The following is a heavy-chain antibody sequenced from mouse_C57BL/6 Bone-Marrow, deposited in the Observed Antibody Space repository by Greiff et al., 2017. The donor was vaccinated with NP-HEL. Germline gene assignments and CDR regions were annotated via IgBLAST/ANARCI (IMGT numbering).Heavy chain of an antibody. J-gene: IGHJ3*01. CDR3: VGYSFAY. CDR2: IRSKSNNYAT. CDR1: GFSFNTYA. V-gene: IGHV10-1*01. Sequence: EVKLVESGGGLVQPKGSLKLSCAASGFSFNTYAMNWVRQAPGTGLEWVARIRSKSNNYATYYADSVKDRFTISRDDSESMLYLQMNNLKTEDTAMYYCVGYSFAYWGQGTLVTVSA. D-gene: IGHD2-3*01.